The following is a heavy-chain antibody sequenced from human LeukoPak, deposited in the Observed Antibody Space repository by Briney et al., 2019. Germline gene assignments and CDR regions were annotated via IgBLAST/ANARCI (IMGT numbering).Heavy chain of an antibody. D-gene: IGHD3-3*01. V-gene: IGHV1-2*06. Sequence: ASVNVSCKASGYTFTSYSMNWVRQAPGQGLEWMGRINPNSGGTNYAQKFQGRVTMTRDTSISTAYMELSRLRSDDTAVYYCARLGVTDFWSGYYTVDYWGQGTLVTVSS. J-gene: IGHJ4*02. CDR2: INPNSGGT. CDR1: GYTFTSYS. CDR3: ARLGVTDFWSGYYTVDY.